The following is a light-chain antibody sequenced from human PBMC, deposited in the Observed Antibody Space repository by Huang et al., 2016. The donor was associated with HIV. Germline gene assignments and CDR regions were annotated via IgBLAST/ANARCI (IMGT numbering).Light chain of an antibody. CDR3: QQYNNLPRT. Sequence: EIVMTQSPATLSVSPGERATLSCRASQSVSSNLAWYHQKPGQAPRLRVYGASTRATVIPARFSGSGSGTEFTLTISSLQSEDFAVYYCQQYNNLPRTFGQGTKVEIK. CDR2: GAS. CDR1: QSVSSN. J-gene: IGKJ1*01. V-gene: IGKV3-15*01.